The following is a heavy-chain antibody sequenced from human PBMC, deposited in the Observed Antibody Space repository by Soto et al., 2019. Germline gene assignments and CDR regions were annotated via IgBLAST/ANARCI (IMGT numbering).Heavy chain of an antibody. V-gene: IGHV4-59*01. D-gene: IGHD3-22*01. CDR2: IYYGGSI. CDR3: TGAYYDINGYSLDP. CDR1: GGSISSGY. J-gene: IGHJ5*02. Sequence: TSETLSLTCSVSGGSISSGYWTWIRQPPGKGLEWIGYIYYGGSINYNPSLKSRVIISVDTAKNQFSLRLSSVTAADTAVYYCTGAYYDINGYSLDPWGQGTLVTVSS.